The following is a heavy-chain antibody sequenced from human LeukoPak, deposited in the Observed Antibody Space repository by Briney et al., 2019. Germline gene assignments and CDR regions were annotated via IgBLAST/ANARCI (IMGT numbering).Heavy chain of an antibody. CDR3: ARGPRKAGIAAVYFDY. V-gene: IGHV4-59*12. J-gene: IGHJ4*02. CDR2: IYYSGST. CDR1: GGSISSYY. D-gene: IGHD6-13*01. Sequence: SETLSLTCTVSGGSISSYYWSWIRQPPGKGLEWIGYIYYSGSTNYNPSLKSRVTISVDTSKNQFSLKLSSVTAADTAVYYCARGPRKAGIAAVYFDYWGREPWSPSPQ.